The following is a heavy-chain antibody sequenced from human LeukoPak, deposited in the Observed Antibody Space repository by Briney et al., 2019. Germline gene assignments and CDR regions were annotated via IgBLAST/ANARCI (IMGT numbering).Heavy chain of an antibody. Sequence: SETPSLTCAVSGYSISSGYYWGWIRQPPGKGLEWIGSIYHSGSTYYNPSLKSRVTISVDTSKNQFSLKLSSVTAADTAVYYCARLGIAVGYFDYWGQGTLVTVSS. CDR2: IYHSGST. CDR3: ARLGIAVGYFDY. D-gene: IGHD6-19*01. J-gene: IGHJ4*02. V-gene: IGHV4-38-2*01. CDR1: GYSISSGYY.